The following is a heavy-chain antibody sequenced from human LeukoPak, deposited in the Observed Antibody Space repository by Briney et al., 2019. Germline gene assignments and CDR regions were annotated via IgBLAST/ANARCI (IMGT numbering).Heavy chain of an antibody. CDR3: ARVVRSDSFDYDYYYVMVV. CDR2: VIGHNGNT. D-gene: IGHD2-8*01. V-gene: IGHV1-18*01. Sequence: ASVQVFSRASGYTFSNYHISWVRQAPGQGLEWVGRVIGHNGNTKYAENLQGRVTMTTDTSTTTAYMELRSLRSDDTAVYYCARVVRSDSFDYDYYYVMVVWGQGTTASVSS. J-gene: IGHJ6*02. CDR1: GYTFSNYH.